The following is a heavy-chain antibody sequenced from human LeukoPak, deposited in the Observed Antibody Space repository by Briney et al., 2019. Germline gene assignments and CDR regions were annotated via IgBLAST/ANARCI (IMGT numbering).Heavy chain of an antibody. CDR3: ARVPTMVRGVIPNWFDP. J-gene: IGHJ5*02. CDR1: GYTFSSYG. V-gene: IGHV1-18*01. CDR2: ISAYNGNT. Sequence: ASVKVSCKASGYTFSSYGISWVRQAPGQGPEWMGWISAYNGNTNYAQKLQGRVTMTTDTSTSTAYMELRSLRSDGTAVYYCARVPTMVRGVIPNWFDPWGQGTLVTVSS. D-gene: IGHD3-10*01.